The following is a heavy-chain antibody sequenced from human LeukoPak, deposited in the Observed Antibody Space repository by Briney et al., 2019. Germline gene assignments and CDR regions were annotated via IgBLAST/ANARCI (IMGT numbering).Heavy chain of an antibody. V-gene: IGHV3-48*03. J-gene: IGHJ4*02. D-gene: IGHD6-13*01. CDR1: GFTFNSHE. CDR2: ITSSGGIT. CDR3: ARDLEAANTYYFDY. Sequence: GGSLRLSCAASGFTFNSHEMHWVRQAPGKGLDWVSYITSSGGITYYADSVKGRFTISRDNSKNTVYLQVNSLRDEDTAVYYCARDLEAANTYYFDYWGQGTMVTVSS.